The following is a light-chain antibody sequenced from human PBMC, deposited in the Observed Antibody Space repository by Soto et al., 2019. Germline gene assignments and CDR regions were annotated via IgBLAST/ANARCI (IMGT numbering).Light chain of an antibody. CDR1: RDVGSD. Sequence: QMSQSPSSLSASVGEKIIITCRASRDVGSDVSWYQQKPGQAPKLLIYAASNLYTGVPSRFSGSRSGTEFTLTISSLQPEDFASYYCLQDYGDSWTFGQGTKVEIE. CDR2: AAS. J-gene: IGKJ1*01. V-gene: IGKV1-6*01. CDR3: LQDYGDSWT.